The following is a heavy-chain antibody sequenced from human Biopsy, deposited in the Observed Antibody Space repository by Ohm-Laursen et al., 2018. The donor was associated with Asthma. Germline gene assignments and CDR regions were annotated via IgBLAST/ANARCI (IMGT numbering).Heavy chain of an antibody. Sequence: SLRLSCAASGFSFSRYGMHWVRQAPGKGLEWVAVISFDGSNKYYGDSVKGRFTIARDNSKNTVYLQMNSLRAEDTAVYYCARGDSSGWSHYYFDYWGQGTLVTVSS. V-gene: IGHV3-30*03. CDR1: GFSFSRYG. J-gene: IGHJ4*02. CDR2: ISFDGSNK. CDR3: ARGDSSGWSHYYFDY. D-gene: IGHD6-19*01.